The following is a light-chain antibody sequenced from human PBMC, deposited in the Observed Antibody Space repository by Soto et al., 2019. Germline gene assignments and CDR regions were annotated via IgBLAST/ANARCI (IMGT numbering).Light chain of an antibody. V-gene: IGKV3-20*01. CDR3: QQYGSSKT. Sequence: ESVLTQSPGTLSLSPGERATLSCRASQSVSSSYLAWYQQKPGQAPRLLIYGASSRATGIPDRFSGSGSGKDFTLTISRLEPEDFAVYYCQQYGSSKTFGQGTKVE. J-gene: IGKJ1*01. CDR1: QSVSSSY. CDR2: GAS.